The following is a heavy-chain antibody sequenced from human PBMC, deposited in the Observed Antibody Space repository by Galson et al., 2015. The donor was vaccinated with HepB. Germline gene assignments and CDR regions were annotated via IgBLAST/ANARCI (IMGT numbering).Heavy chain of an antibody. D-gene: IGHD2-15*01. CDR1: GFTFSSYA. CDR3: AKAYCSSSSCHYFDY. Sequence: SLRLSCAASGFTFSSYAVTWVRQAPGKGLEWVSGISGSGGTTYNADSVKGRFTISRDNSKNTLDLQMNSLRAEDTAVYYCAKAYCSSSSCHYFDYWGQGTLVTVSS. J-gene: IGHJ4*02. V-gene: IGHV3-23*01. CDR2: ISGSGGTT.